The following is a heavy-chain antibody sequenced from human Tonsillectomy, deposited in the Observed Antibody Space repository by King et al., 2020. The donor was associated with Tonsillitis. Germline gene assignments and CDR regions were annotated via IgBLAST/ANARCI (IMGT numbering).Heavy chain of an antibody. V-gene: IGHV3-23*04. D-gene: IGHD2-15*01. Sequence: VQLVESGGGLVQPGGPLRLSCAASGFTFRSYALSWVRQSPGKGLQWVSAISGSGYKTYYIDSVKGRFTISRDNSKNTVSLQMNSLRAEDTGVYYCVREMLTGSCADYWGQGTLVPVSS. CDR3: VREMLTGSCADY. CDR1: GFTFRSYA. J-gene: IGHJ4*02. CDR2: ISGSGYKT.